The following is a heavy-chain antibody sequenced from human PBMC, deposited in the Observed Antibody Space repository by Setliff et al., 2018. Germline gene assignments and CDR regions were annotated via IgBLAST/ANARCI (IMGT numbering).Heavy chain of an antibody. V-gene: IGHV1-69*13. CDR2: IIPIFGTA. D-gene: IGHD6-19*01. J-gene: IGHJ5*02. CDR1: GGTFSSYA. Sequence: GASVKVSCKASGGTFSSYAISWVRQAPGQGLEWMGGIIPIFGTANYAQKFQGRVTITADESTSIAYMELSSLRSEDTAVYYCASTLSKGIAVAGLIGWFDPRGQGTLVTVS. CDR3: ASTLSKGIAVAGLIGWFDP.